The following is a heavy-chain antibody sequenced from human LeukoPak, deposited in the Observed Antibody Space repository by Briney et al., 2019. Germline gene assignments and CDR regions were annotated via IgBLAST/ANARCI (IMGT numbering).Heavy chain of an antibody. CDR2: ISTSSSTSSSTI. Sequence: GGSLRLSCAASGFTFRTYDMHWGRQAPGKGVEGVSYISTSSSTSSSTIYYADCVKFRCTISRDNAKHSLYLQMNSLRAEDTAVYYCARDGLVRHYNPDIFDIWGQGTMVTVSS. V-gene: IGHV3-48*01. CDR1: GFTFRTYD. CDR3: ARDGLVRHYNPDIFDI. J-gene: IGHJ3*02. D-gene: IGHD3-10*01.